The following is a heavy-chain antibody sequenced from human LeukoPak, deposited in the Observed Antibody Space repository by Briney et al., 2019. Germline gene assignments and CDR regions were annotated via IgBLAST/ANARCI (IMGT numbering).Heavy chain of an antibody. D-gene: IGHD3-22*01. CDR1: GFTFSSYA. J-gene: IGHJ4*02. CDR2: ISGSGGST. Sequence: GGSLRLSCAASGFTFSSYAMSWVRQAPGKGLEWVSVISGSGGSTHYADSVKGRFTISRDNSKNTLYLQMNSLRAEDTAVYYCARRDYYYCFDYWGQGTLVTVSS. CDR3: ARRDYYYCFDY. V-gene: IGHV3-23*01.